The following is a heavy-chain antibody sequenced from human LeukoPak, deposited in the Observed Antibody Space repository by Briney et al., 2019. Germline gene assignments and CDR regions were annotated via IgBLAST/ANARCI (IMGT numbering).Heavy chain of an antibody. CDR1: GFTVSSNY. J-gene: IGHJ4*02. V-gene: IGHV3-53*01. D-gene: IGHD2-15*01. Sequence: GGSLRLSCAASGFTVSSNYMSWVRQAPGKGLEWVSVIYSGGSTYYADSVKGRFTISRDNSKNTLYLQMNSLRAEDTAKYYCAKYCSGATCSGYWGQGTLVTVSS. CDR3: AKYCSGATCSGY. CDR2: IYSGGST.